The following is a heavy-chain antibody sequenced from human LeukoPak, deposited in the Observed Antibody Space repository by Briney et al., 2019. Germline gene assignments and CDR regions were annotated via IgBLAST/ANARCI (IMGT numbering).Heavy chain of an antibody. V-gene: IGHV3-74*01. CDR1: GFTFSSYW. CDR3: ARGRPHGNDY. D-gene: IGHD4-23*01. J-gene: IGHJ4*02. CDR2: IASDGSST. Sequence: GGSLRLSCAASGFTFSSYWMSWVRQAPGKGLVWVSRIASDGSSTTYADSVKGRFSISRDNAKNTLYLQMNSLRVEDTAVYYCARGRPHGNDYWGQGTLVTVSS.